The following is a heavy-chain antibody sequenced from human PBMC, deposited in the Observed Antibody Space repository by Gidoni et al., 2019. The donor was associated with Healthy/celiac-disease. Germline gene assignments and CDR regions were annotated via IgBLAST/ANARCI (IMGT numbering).Heavy chain of an antibody. CDR1: GCSISSSSYY. Sequence: QLQLQESGPGLVKPSETLSLTCTVSGCSISSSSYYWGWIRQPPGKGLEWIGSIYYSGSTYYNPSLKSRVTISVDTSKNQFSLKLSSVTAADTAVYYCASRFGEVTGVFDYWGQGTLVTVSS. CDR3: ASRFGEVTGVFDY. D-gene: IGHD3-10*01. CDR2: IYYSGST. V-gene: IGHV4-39*07. J-gene: IGHJ4*02.